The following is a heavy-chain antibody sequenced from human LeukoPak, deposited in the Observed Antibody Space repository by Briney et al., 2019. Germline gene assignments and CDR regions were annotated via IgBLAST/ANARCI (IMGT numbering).Heavy chain of an antibody. CDR1: GFTFSSYR. CDR2: ISSNSSHT. CDR3: ARTRDGYNFGPFDC. J-gene: IGHJ4*02. V-gene: IGHV3-21*01. D-gene: IGHD5-24*01. Sequence: GGSLRLSCAASGFTFSSYRMNWVRQAPGEGQEWVSLISSNSSHTYNADSVKGRFTISRDNAKNSLYLEMNSLRVEDTAVYYCARTRDGYNFGPFDCWGQGPLVTVSS.